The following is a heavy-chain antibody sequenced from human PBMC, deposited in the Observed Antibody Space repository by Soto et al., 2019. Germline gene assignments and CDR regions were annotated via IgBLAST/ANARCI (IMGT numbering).Heavy chain of an antibody. Sequence: GGSLRLSCAASGFTFSSYAMSWVRQALGKGLEWVSAISGSGGSTYYADSVKGRFTISRDNSKNTLYLQMNSLRAEDTAVYYCAKDRATIFGVVTAAVDYWGQGTLVTVSS. CDR2: ISGSGGST. V-gene: IGHV3-23*01. CDR3: AKDRATIFGVVTAAVDY. D-gene: IGHD3-3*01. J-gene: IGHJ4*02. CDR1: GFTFSSYA.